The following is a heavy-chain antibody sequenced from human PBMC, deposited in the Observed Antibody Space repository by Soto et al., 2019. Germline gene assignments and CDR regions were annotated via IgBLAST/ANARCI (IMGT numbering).Heavy chain of an antibody. CDR1: GYTFTSYG. Sequence: ASVKVSCKASGYTFTSYGISWVRQALGQGLEWMGWISAYNGNTNYAQKLQGRVTMTTDTSTSTAYMELRSLRSDDTAVYYCARDQTRYYYDSSGYFDYWGQGTLVTVSS. CDR3: ARDQTRYYYDSSGYFDY. CDR2: ISAYNGNT. J-gene: IGHJ4*02. V-gene: IGHV1-18*01. D-gene: IGHD3-22*01.